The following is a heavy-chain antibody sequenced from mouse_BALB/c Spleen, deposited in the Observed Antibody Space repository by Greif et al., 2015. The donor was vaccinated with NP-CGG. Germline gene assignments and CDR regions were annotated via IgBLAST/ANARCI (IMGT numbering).Heavy chain of an antibody. D-gene: IGHD3-3*01. CDR3: AREGGYFDY. CDR1: GYAFSSSW. V-gene: IGHV1-82*01. CDR2: IYPGDGDT. Sequence: VQLQESGPELVKPGASVKISCKASGYAFSSSWMNWVKQRPGQGLEWIGRIYPGDGDTNYNGKFKGKATLTADKSSSTAYMQLSSLTSVDSAVYFCAREGGYFDYWGQGTTLTVSS. J-gene: IGHJ2*01.